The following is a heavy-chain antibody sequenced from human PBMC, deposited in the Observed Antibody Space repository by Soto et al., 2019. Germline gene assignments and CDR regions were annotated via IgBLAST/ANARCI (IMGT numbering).Heavy chain of an antibody. J-gene: IGHJ6*02. Sequence: QVQLVQSGAEVKTPGASVKVSCKASGYTFTKYAISWMRQAPGQGLEWIGWISVYNGNTKYAENLQGRVTVTTDTSTTTVDMELRSLRSDDTAVYYCAREGAGLYYYYYGMDVWGQGTTVTVPS. CDR3: AREGAGLYYYYYGMDV. D-gene: IGHD6-19*01. V-gene: IGHV1-18*01. CDR2: ISVYNGNT. CDR1: GYTFTKYA.